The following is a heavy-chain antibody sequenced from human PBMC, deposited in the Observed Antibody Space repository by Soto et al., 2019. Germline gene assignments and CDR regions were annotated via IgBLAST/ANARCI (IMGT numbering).Heavy chain of an antibody. D-gene: IGHD3-10*01. V-gene: IGHV3-53*01. Sequence: EVQLVESGGGLIQPGESLRLSCAASGFIVSDKYMTWVRQAPGKGLEWVSGIHRDGTTYYSDSVKGRCTISRERSKNTLYLQMSSLRVEDTAMYHCARDPGHSSGTVSFDPWGQGTLVIVAS. CDR2: IHRDGTT. CDR1: GFIVSDKY. CDR3: ARDPGHSSGTVSFDP. J-gene: IGHJ5*02.